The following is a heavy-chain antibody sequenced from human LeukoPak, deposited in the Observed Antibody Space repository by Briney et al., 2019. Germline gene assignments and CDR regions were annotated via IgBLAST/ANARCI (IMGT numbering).Heavy chain of an antibody. Sequence: ASVKVSCKASGYTFNGYYMHWVRQAPGQGLEWMGWINPNSGGTNYAQKFQGRVTMTGDTSISTAYMELSRLRSDDTAVYYCARGKAPHYYDSSGYYSDWFDPWGQGTLVTVSS. CDR1: GYTFNGYY. CDR3: ARGKAPHYYDSSGYYSDWFDP. V-gene: IGHV1-2*02. CDR2: INPNSGGT. J-gene: IGHJ5*02. D-gene: IGHD3-22*01.